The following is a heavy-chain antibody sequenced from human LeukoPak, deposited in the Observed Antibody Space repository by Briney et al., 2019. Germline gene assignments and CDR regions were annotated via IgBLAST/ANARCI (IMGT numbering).Heavy chain of an antibody. V-gene: IGHV3-7*01. CDR3: ARDNGES. J-gene: IGHJ5*02. CDR1: GFTFSSYW. Sequence: PGGSLRLSCAASGFTFSSYWMSCVRQAPGKGLEWVAIIRQDGSEKYYVGSVKGRFTSSRDNAKNSLYLQMNSLRGEDTAVYYCARDNGESWGQGTLVTVSS. D-gene: IGHD3-10*01. CDR2: IRQDGSEK.